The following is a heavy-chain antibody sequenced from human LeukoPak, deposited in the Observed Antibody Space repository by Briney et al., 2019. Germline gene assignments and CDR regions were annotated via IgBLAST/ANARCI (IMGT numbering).Heavy chain of an antibody. V-gene: IGHV4-39*01. CDR2: IYYSGST. J-gene: IGHJ4*02. D-gene: IGHD5-24*01. CDR1: GGSIGSSSYY. CDR3: ARHGINEMRDGYNIDY. Sequence: SETLSLTCTVSGGSIGSSSYYWGWIRQPPGKGLEWLGSIYYSGSTYYNPSLKSRVTISVDTSKNQFSLKLSSVTAADTAVYYCARHGINEMRDGYNIDYWGQGTLVTVSS.